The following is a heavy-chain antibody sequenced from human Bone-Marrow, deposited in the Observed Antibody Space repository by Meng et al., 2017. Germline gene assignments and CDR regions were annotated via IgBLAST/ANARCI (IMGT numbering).Heavy chain of an antibody. D-gene: IGHD3-9*01. CDR3: ARDPRGDISYYFDH. V-gene: IGHV3-30*05. CDR1: GFTFSSYS. Sequence: GESLKISCAASGFTFSSYSMNWVRQAPGKGLEWVAVISYVESNKYYADSVKGRFTISRDNSKNTLYLQMHSLRAEDTAVYYCARDPRGDISYYFDHWGQGTLVTVSS. CDR2: ISYVESNK. J-gene: IGHJ4*02.